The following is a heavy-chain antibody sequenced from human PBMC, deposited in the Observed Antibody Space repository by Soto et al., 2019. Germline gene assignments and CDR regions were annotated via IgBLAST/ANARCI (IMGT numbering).Heavy chain of an antibody. CDR3: ARAGGQHLSRSDY. J-gene: IGHJ4*02. D-gene: IGHD6-13*01. V-gene: IGHV3-53*01. Sequence: RRLSCAASGFIVSNNYMTWVRQAPGKGLEWVSIIYSSGSTYYANSVKGRFTISRDDSKNTLFLQMNSLRAEDTAMYYCARAGGQHLSRSDYWGQGTLVTVSS. CDR2: IYSSGST. CDR1: GFIVSNNY.